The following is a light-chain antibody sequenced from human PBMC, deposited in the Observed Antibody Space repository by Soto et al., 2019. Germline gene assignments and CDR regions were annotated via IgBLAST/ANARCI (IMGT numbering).Light chain of an antibody. V-gene: IGKV4-1*01. CDR3: QQYFSTPFT. CDR1: QSVLYSSNNKNY. CDR2: WAS. J-gene: IGKJ3*01. Sequence: DIVMTQSPDSLAVSLGERATINCKSSQSVLYSSNNKNYLAWYQQKPGQPPKLLIYWASTRESGVPDRFSGXXXXXXXTLTISSLQAEDVAVYYCQQYFSTPFTFGPGTKVDIK.